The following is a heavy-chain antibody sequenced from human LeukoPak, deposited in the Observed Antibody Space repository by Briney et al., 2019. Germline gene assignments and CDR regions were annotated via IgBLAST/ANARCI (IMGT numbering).Heavy chain of an antibody. CDR2: ISYDGSNK. D-gene: IGHD3-22*01. J-gene: IGHJ4*02. CDR3: ARAPRETYYYDSSGYYLDY. Sequence: GGSLRLSCAASGFTFCSYAMHWVRQAPGKGLEWVAVISYDGSNKYYADSVKGRFTISRDNSKNTLYLQMNSLRAEDTAVYYYARAPRETYYYDSSGYYLDYWGQGTLVTVSS. CDR1: GFTFCSYA. V-gene: IGHV3-30*04.